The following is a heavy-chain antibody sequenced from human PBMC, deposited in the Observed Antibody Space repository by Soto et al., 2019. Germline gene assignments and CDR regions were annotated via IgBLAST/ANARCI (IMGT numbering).Heavy chain of an antibody. V-gene: IGHV3-30*18. CDR2: ISYDGSNK. Sequence: GGSLRLSCAASGFTLSSYDMHWVRQAPGKGLEWVAVISYDGSNKYYADSVKGRFTISRDNSKNTLYLQMNSLRAEDTAVYYCANLAVAYDYWGQGNLVTVSS. J-gene: IGHJ4*02. CDR1: GFTLSSYD. CDR3: ANLAVAYDY. D-gene: IGHD6-19*01.